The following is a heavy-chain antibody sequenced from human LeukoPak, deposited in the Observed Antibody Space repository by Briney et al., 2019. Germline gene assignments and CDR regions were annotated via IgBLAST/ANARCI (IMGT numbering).Heavy chain of an antibody. J-gene: IGHJ4*02. CDR1: GYTFTGYY. D-gene: IGHD3-22*01. V-gene: IGHV1-2*06. Sequence: GASVKVSCKASGYTFTGYYMHWVRQGPGQGLEWMGRINPNSGGTNYAQKFQGRVTMTRDTSISTAYMELSRLRSDDTAVYYCATARFGSGSYYFDYWGQGTLVTVSS. CDR3: ATARFGSGSYYFDY. CDR2: INPNSGGT.